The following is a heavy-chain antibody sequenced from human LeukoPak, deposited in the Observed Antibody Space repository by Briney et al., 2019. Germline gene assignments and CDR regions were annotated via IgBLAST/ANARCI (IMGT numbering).Heavy chain of an antibody. J-gene: IGHJ3*02. D-gene: IGHD2-2*01. V-gene: IGHV5-51*01. Sequence: PGESLKISCKGSGYSFTSYWIGWVRQMPGKGLEWMGLIYPGDSHARYSPSFQGQVTISADKSITTAYLQWSSLKASDTAMYYCARHFGGSTSHAFDIWGQGTMVTVSS. CDR3: ARHFGGSTSHAFDI. CDR1: GYSFTSYW. CDR2: IYPGDSHA.